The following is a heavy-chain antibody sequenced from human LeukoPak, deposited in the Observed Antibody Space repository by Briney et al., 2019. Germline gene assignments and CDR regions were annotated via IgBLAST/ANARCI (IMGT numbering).Heavy chain of an antibody. CDR1: GGSISSGGYY. CDR2: IYYSGST. Sequence: SETLSLTCTVSGGSISSGGYYWSWIRQHPGKDLEWIGYIYYSGSTYYNPSLKSRVTISVDTSKSQFSLKLSSVTAADTAVYYCARDRKRGLLGYYYYMDVWGKGTTVTVSS. CDR3: ARDRKRGLLGYYYYMDV. J-gene: IGHJ6*03. V-gene: IGHV4-31*03. D-gene: IGHD7-27*01.